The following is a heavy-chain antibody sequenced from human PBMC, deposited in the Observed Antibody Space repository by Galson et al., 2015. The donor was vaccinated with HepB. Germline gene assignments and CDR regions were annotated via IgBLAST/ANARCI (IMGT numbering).Heavy chain of an antibody. Sequence: CAISGDSVSSNSAAWNWIRQSPSRGLEWLGRTYYRSKWYNDYAVSVKSRMTINPDTSKNQFSLQLNSVTPEDTAVYYCAREAVAGNDYYYYGMDVWGQGTTVTVSS. V-gene: IGHV6-1*01. CDR1: GDSVSSNSAA. J-gene: IGHJ6*02. CDR3: AREAVAGNDYYYYGMDV. CDR2: TYYRSKWYN. D-gene: IGHD6-19*01.